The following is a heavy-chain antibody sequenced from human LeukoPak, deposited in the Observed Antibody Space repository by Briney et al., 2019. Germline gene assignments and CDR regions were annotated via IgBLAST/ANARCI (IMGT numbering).Heavy chain of an antibody. D-gene: IGHD5-18*01. CDR2: ISYDGGNK. Sequence: GGSLRLSCAASGFTFSSYGMNWVRQAPGKGLEWVALISYDGGNKYYADSAKGRFTISRDNSMYSLYLQMNSLRAEDTAVYYCASDGSRPYTAVYGMDVWGQGTTVTVSS. V-gene: IGHV3-33*01. CDR1: GFTFSSYG. J-gene: IGHJ6*02. CDR3: ASDGSRPYTAVYGMDV.